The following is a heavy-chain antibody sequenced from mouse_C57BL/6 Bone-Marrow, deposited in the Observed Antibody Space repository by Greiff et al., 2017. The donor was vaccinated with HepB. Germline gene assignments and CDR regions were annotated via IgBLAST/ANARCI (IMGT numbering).Heavy chain of an antibody. CDR2: IDPSDSYT. V-gene: IGHV1-50*01. J-gene: IGHJ4*01. D-gene: IGHD2-13*01. CDR3: ARGGDSHYAMDY. Sequence: QVQLQQPGAELVKPGASVKLSCKASGYTFTSYWMQWVKQRPGQGLEWIGEIDPSDSYTNYNQKFKSKATLTVDTSSSTAYMQLSSLTSEDSAVYYCARGGDSHYAMDYWGQGTSVTVSS. CDR1: GYTFTSYW.